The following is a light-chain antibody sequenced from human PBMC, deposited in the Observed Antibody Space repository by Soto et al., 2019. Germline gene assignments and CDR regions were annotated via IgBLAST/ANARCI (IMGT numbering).Light chain of an antibody. CDR2: DAS. V-gene: IGKV1-5*01. J-gene: IGKJ5*01. CDR1: ESIRTW. Sequence: DIQMTQSPSTLSASIGDRVTITCRASESIRTWLAWYQHKPGKAPKFLIYDASTLESGVPSRFSGSGSGTSFTLTISSLQPEDFATYCCQQLLSYPITFGQGTRLEIK. CDR3: QQLLSYPIT.